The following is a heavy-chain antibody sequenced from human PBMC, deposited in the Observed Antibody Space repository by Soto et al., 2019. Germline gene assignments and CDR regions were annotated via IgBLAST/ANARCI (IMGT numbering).Heavy chain of an antibody. V-gene: IGHV3-7*05. D-gene: IGHD6-13*01. CDR3: ARDRSSSWYDYYYYYGMDV. J-gene: IGHJ6*02. CDR1: GFPFSSYW. CDR2: IKQDGSEK. Sequence: GGSLRLSCAASGFPFSSYWMSWVRPAPGKGLEWVANIKQDGSEKYYVDSVKGRFTISRDNAKNSLYLQMNSLRAEDTAVYYCARDRSSSWYDYYYYYGMDVWGQGTTVTVSS.